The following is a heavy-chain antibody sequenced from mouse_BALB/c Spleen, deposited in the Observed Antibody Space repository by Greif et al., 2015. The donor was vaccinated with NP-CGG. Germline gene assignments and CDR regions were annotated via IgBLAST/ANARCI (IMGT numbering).Heavy chain of an antibody. Sequence: VQLQQSGPGLVQPSQSLSITCTVSGFSLTSYGVHWVRQSPGKGLEWLGVIWSGGSTDYNAAFISRLSISKDNSKSQVFFKMNSLQANDTAIYYCAREVFPYAMDYWGQGTSVTVSS. J-gene: IGHJ4*01. V-gene: IGHV2-2*02. CDR2: IWSGGST. D-gene: IGHD2-14*01. CDR3: AREVFPYAMDY. CDR1: GFSLTSYG.